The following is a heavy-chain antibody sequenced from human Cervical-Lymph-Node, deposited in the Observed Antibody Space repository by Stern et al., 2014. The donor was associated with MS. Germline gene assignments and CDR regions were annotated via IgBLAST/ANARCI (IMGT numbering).Heavy chain of an antibody. D-gene: IGHD5-24*01. Sequence: VQLVESGSELKKPGASVKVSCKASGYTFTSYAMNWVRQAPGQGLEWMGWINTNTGNPTYAQGFAVRFVFCLGTSVSTAYLQISSLKAEDTAVYYCAREGDGYNLGGYCYNGMDVWGQGTTVTVSS. CDR1: GYTFTSYA. CDR3: AREGDGYNLGGYCYNGMDV. V-gene: IGHV7-4-1*02. J-gene: IGHJ6*02. CDR2: INTNTGNP.